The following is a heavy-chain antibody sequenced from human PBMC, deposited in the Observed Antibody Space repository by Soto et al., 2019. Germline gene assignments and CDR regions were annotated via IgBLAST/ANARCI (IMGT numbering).Heavy chain of an antibody. D-gene: IGHD4-17*01. CDR3: AKDDYGDYEGAFDY. V-gene: IGHV3-23*01. CDR2: IIEGGSST. J-gene: IGHJ4*02. Sequence: PGGSLRLSCAASGFGLSTYWMSWVRQAPGKGLEWVAAIIEGGSSTYYADSVKGRFTISRDNAKNTLYLQMNSLRAEDTAVYYCAKDDYGDYEGAFDYWGQGTLVTVSS. CDR1: GFGLSTYW.